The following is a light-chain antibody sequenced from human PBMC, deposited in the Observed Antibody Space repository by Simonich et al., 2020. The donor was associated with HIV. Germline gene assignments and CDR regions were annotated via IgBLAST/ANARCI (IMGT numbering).Light chain of an antibody. CDR2: EDN. J-gene: IGLJ2*01. Sequence: NFMLTQPQYVSESPGKTVTISCTRSSGSIASNYVQWYQQRPGRAPTTVIYEDNQRPSGVPDRFSGSIDSSSNSASLTISGLKTEDEADYYCQSYDRSNRVFGGGTKLTVL. CDR1: SGSIASNY. V-gene: IGLV6-57*03. CDR3: QSYDRSNRV.